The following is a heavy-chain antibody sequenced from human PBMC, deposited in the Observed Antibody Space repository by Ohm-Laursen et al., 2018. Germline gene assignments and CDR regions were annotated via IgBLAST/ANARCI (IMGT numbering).Heavy chain of an antibody. CDR2: ISGGGGTT. V-gene: IGHV3-23*01. D-gene: IGHD4/OR15-4a*01. CDR3: AKVPYGDLNWFDP. J-gene: IGHJ5*02. Sequence: SLRLSCSASGFTFSSYAMSWVRQAPGKGLEWVSAISGGGGTTYYADSVKGRFTISRDNSKNTLYLQMSSLRAEDTDIYYCAKVPYGDLNWFDPWGQGTLVTVSS. CDR1: GFTFSSYA.